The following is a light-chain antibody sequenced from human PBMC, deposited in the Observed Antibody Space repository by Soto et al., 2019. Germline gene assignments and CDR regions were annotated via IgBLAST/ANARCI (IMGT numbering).Light chain of an antibody. J-gene: IGLJ1*01. CDR2: EVS. CDR3: SSYAGSHNFGV. V-gene: IGLV2-8*01. Sequence: QSVLTQPPSASGSPGQSVTISCTGTSSDVGGYNYVSWYQQHPGKAPKLMIYEVSKRPSGLPDRFSGSKSGNTASLTVSGLQAEDEADYYCSSYAGSHNFGVFGTGTKVTVL. CDR1: SSDVGGYNY.